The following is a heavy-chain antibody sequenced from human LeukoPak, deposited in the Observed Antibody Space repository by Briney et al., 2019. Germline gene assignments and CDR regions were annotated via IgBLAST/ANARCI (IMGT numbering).Heavy chain of an antibody. Sequence: PGGSLRLSCAASGFTFSGYAMNWVRQAPGKGLEWVSHIYSSDTTYADSVKGRFTISRDNAKNSLYLKMNSVRDEDTAVYYCARDLHYAFDIWGQGTMVTVSS. CDR2: IYSSDTT. J-gene: IGHJ3*02. V-gene: IGHV3-48*02. D-gene: IGHD3-10*01. CDR1: GFTFSGYA. CDR3: ARDLHYAFDI.